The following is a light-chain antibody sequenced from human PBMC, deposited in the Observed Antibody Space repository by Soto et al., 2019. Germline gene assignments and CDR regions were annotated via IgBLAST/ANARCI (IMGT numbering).Light chain of an antibody. J-gene: IGKJ4*01. CDR2: GAS. V-gene: IGKV3-20*01. CDR1: QSVSNND. Sequence: EIGLTQSPGTLSLSPWERATLSCMASQSVSNNDLAWYQQKPGQAPRLLSYGASNRATGIPDRFSVSGSGTDFTLTISRLEPEDFAVYYCQQYNSWPLTFGGGTKVDTK. CDR3: QQYNSWPLT.